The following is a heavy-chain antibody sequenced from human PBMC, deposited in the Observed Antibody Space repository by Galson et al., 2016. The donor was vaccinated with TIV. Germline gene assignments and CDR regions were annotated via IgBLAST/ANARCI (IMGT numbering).Heavy chain of an antibody. CDR2: IKSETDGGTT. CDR1: GFTFSNAW. CDR3: TTGGLYVAPNS. D-gene: IGHD2/OR15-2a*01. J-gene: IGHJ4*02. Sequence: CAVSGFTFSNAWMNWVRQAPGKGLEWVGRIKSETDGGTTDYAAPVKGRFTISRDDSKNTLFVQMYSLKTDDTAVYYCTTGGLYVAPNSWGQGALVTVSS. V-gene: IGHV3-15*01.